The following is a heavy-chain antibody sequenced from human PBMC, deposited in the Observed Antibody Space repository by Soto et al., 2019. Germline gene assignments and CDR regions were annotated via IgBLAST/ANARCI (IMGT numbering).Heavy chain of an antibody. Sequence: QVQLVQSGAEVRKPGASVTVSCRSSGDSFNDYYIHWVRQAPGQGFGWMGWINPNGGVTKYAQKSQGCVSMTSDTSIRTVYMQLSRLRSDDTAVYYCARESGGATATLDYYYFYMDVWGTGTTVTVSS. D-gene: IGHD5-12*01. CDR1: GDSFNDYY. CDR2: INPNGGVT. CDR3: ARESGGATATLDYYYFYMDV. J-gene: IGHJ6*03. V-gene: IGHV1-2*04.